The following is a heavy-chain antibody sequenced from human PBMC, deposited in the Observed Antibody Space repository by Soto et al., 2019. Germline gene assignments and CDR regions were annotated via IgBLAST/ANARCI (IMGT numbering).Heavy chain of an antibody. Sequence: PGGSLILSCAASGCTSSSYGMRWIRQAPGKGLEWVAFIWHDGGNKFYAESVKGRFTISRDNSKNTLYLQMTSLSAEDTAMYYCARDGDVNTGFGKDYWGQGTLVTVSS. CDR3: ARDGDVNTGFGKDY. J-gene: IGHJ4*02. CDR1: GCTSSSYG. V-gene: IGHV3-33*01. D-gene: IGHD3-16*01. CDR2: IWHDGGNK.